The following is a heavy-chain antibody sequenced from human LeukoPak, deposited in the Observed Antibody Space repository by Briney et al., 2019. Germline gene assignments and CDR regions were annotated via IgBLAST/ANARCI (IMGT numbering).Heavy chain of an antibody. CDR1: GGTFSSYA. CDR2: IIPIFGTA. Sequence: SVKVSCKASGGTFSSYAISWVRQAPGQGLEWMGGIIPIFGTANYAQKFQGRVTITADESTSTAYMELSSLRSEDTAVYYCARASPHGLQPRPDDAFDIWGQGTMVTVSS. D-gene: IGHD5-24*01. V-gene: IGHV1-69*13. CDR3: ARASPHGLQPRPDDAFDI. J-gene: IGHJ3*02.